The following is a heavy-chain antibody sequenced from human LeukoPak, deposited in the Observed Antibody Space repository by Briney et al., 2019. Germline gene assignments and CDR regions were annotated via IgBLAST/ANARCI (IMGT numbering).Heavy chain of an antibody. CDR3: ASPWEYSRSLEATRYFHH. V-gene: IGHV3-23*01. Sequence: GGSLRLSCAASGFTFSSYAMSWVRQAPGKGLEWVSTISGSGGSTYYADSVKGRFTISRDNSKNTLYLQMNGLRAEDTAVYYCASPWEYSRSLEATRYFHHWGQGTLVTVST. CDR2: ISGSGGST. CDR1: GFTFSSYA. J-gene: IGHJ1*01. D-gene: IGHD2/OR15-2a*01.